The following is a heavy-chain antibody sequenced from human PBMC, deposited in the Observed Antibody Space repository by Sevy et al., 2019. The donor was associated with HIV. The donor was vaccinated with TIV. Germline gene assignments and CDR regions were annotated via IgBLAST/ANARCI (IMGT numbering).Heavy chain of an antibody. Sequence: GGSLRLSCAASGFSFSIYWMSWVRQAPGKGLEWVATMKRDGSEGDYVDSVKGRFTISRDNAENSLFLQLNSLSAEDTAVYYCVREGLGGYSYSLDYWGHGTLVTVSS. V-gene: IGHV3-7*01. J-gene: IGHJ4*01. D-gene: IGHD5-18*01. CDR1: GFSFSIYW. CDR2: MKRDGSEG. CDR3: VREGLGGYSYSLDY.